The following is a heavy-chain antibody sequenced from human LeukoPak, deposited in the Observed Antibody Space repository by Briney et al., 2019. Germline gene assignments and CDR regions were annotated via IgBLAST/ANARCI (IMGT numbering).Heavy chain of an antibody. J-gene: IGHJ4*02. D-gene: IGHD3-9*01. CDR3: ARDLETYYDILTGYYSKYYFDY. V-gene: IGHV3-30-3*01. Sequence: GGSLRLSCAASGFAFSSYAMHWVRQAPGKGLEWVTVISSDGSNKYYADSVKGRFTISRDNSKNTLYLQVNSLRAEDTAVYYCARDLETYYDILTGYYSKYYFDYWGQGTLVTVSS. CDR2: ISSDGSNK. CDR1: GFAFSSYA.